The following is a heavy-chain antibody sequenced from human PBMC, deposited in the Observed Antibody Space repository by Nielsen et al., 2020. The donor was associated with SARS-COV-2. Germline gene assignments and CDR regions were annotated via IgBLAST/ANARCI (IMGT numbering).Heavy chain of an antibody. J-gene: IGHJ4*02. CDR3: ARHTSTGVPDY. V-gene: IGHV5-51*01. Sequence: KVSYKGSGYSFTSYWIGWVRQMPGKGLEWMGIIYPGDSDTRYSPSFQGQVTISADKSISTAYVQWSSLRASDTAMYYCARHTSTGVPDYWGRGTLVTVSS. CDR2: IYPGDSDT. D-gene: IGHD2-2*01. CDR1: GYSFTSYW.